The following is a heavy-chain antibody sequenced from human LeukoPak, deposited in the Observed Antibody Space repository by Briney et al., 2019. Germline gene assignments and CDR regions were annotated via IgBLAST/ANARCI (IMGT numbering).Heavy chain of an antibody. D-gene: IGHD2-2*01. CDR3: ATLYLPSERGTSSRKSDAFDI. Sequence: ASVKVSCKASGYTFTSYDINWVRQATGQGLEWMGWMNPNSGDTGDVQKFQGRVTMTRDTSLNTAYMELSSLTSEDTAVYYCATLYLPSERGTSSRKSDAFDIWGQGTMVTVSS. J-gene: IGHJ3*02. CDR2: MNPNSGDT. V-gene: IGHV1-8*01. CDR1: GYTFTSYD.